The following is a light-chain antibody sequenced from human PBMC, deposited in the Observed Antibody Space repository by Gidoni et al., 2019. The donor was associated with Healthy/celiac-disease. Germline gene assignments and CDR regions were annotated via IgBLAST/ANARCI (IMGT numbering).Light chain of an antibody. Sequence: EILLTHSPATLSLSPGERATLSCRASQSVSSYLAWYQQKPGQAPRLLIYDASNRATGIPARLSGSGSGTDFTLTISSLEPEDFAVYYCQQRSNWPPFTFGPGTKVDIK. CDR2: DAS. J-gene: IGKJ3*01. CDR3: QQRSNWPPFT. CDR1: QSVSSY. V-gene: IGKV3-11*01.